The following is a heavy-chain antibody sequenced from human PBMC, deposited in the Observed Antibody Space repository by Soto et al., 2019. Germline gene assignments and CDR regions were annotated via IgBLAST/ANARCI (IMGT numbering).Heavy chain of an antibody. Sequence: PSETLSLTCTVSGGSISSYYWSWIRQPPGKGLEWIGYIYYSGSTNYNPSLKSRVTISVDTSKNQFSLKLSSVTAADTAVYYCARERVGHWFDPWGQGTLVTVSS. J-gene: IGHJ5*02. CDR3: ARERVGHWFDP. D-gene: IGHD1-26*01. CDR1: GGSISSYY. CDR2: IYYSGST. V-gene: IGHV4-59*01.